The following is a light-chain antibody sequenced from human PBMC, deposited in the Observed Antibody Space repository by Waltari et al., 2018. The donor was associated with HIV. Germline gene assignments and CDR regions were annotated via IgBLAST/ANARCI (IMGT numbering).Light chain of an antibody. V-gene: IGLV2-14*03. Sequence: SALTQPASVSGSPGQSITLSCPGSSSDIGAYDYVSWYQQHPGEAPKLIIYDVSRRPSGISHRFAGSKSVNTASLTISGLQAEDEADYYCSSYTGSSTLGVFGTGTTVTVL. CDR3: SSYTGSSTLGV. CDR2: DVS. CDR1: SSDIGAYDY. J-gene: IGLJ1*01.